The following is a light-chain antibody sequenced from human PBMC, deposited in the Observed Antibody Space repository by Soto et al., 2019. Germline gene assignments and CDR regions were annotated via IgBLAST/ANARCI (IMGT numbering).Light chain of an antibody. CDR3: QQYHQHPFP. Sequence: DIRMTQSPSSLSASVGDRVTITCQASQDISKYLNWYQQKPGKAPKFLIYDTSNLETGDPSRFSGSGAGTDFTFTISSLQPEDVATYYCQQYHQHPFPFGPGTKVDIK. J-gene: IGKJ3*01. CDR1: QDISKY. V-gene: IGKV1-33*01. CDR2: DTS.